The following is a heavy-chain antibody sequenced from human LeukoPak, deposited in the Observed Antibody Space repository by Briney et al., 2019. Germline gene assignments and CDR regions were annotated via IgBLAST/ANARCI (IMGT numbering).Heavy chain of an antibody. V-gene: IGHV7-4-1*01. J-gene: IGHJ2*01. CDR2: INTNTGNP. CDR1: GYTFTSYA. CDR3: ARVGIAAAGTLNWYFDL. D-gene: IGHD6-13*01. Sequence: EASVKVSCKASGYTFTSYAMNWVRQAPGQGLEWMGWINTNTGNPTYAQGFTGRFVFSLDTSVSTAYLQIGSLKAEDTAVYYCARVGIAAAGTLNWYFDLWGRGTLVTVSS.